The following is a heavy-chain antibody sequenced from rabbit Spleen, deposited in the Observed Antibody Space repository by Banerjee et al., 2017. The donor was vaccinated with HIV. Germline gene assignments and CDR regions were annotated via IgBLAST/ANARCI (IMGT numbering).Heavy chain of an antibody. CDR2: TVTGSSGRT. CDR3: ARSIGWDGGYAL. CDR1: GFSFSSNYY. Sequence: QSLEESGGGLVQPEGSLTLTCTASGFSFSSNYYMCWVRQAPGKGLEWSGCTVTGSSGRTYYASWAKGRFTISKTSSTTVTLQMTSLTAADTATYFCARSIGWDGGYALWGPGTLVTVS. V-gene: IGHV1S40*01. J-gene: IGHJ4*01. D-gene: IGHD6-1*01.